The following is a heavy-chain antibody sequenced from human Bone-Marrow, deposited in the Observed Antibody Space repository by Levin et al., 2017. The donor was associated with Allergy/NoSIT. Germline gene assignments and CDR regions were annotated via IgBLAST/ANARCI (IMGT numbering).Heavy chain of an antibody. CDR2: MYSGGST. CDR3: ARLDLITGIDY. Sequence: GESLKISCVVSGFTVSNNYMSWVRQAPGKGLEWVSVMYSGGSTYYADSVKGRLTISRDNSKNTVYLQMNSLRAEDTAGYYCARLDLITGIDYWGQGTLVTVSS. V-gene: IGHV3-66*02. CDR1: GFTVSNNY. J-gene: IGHJ4*02. D-gene: IGHD1-14*01.